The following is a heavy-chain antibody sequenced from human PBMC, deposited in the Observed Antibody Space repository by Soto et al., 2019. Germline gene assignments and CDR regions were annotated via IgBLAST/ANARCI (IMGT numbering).Heavy chain of an antibody. J-gene: IGHJ4*02. D-gene: IGHD2-21*01. CDR1: GGSITGGRYD. CDR2: IQSSGNT. V-gene: IGHV4-61*01. Sequence: PSETLSLTCTLSGGSITGGRYDWSWIRQAPGKGLEWAGCIQSSGNTHYNAPLKSRVTMSIDASRNRLYLKLVSVTAADTAVYYCGRTDNYGAWAAWYWGQGIKVTVSS. CDR3: GRTDNYGAWAAWY.